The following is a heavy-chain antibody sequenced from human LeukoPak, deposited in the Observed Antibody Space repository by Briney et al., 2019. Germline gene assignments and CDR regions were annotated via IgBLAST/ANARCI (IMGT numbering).Heavy chain of an antibody. J-gene: IGHJ4*02. CDR1: GFTYSSYA. CDR3: ATPFGVRDY. Sequence: GGSLRLSCADSGFTYSSYAMHWVRQAPGKGLEWVAVISYDGSNKYYADSVKGRFTISRDNSKNTLYLQMDSLRAEDTAVYYCATPFGVRDYWGQGTLVTVSS. V-gene: IGHV3-30-3*01. CDR2: ISYDGSNK. D-gene: IGHD3-3*01.